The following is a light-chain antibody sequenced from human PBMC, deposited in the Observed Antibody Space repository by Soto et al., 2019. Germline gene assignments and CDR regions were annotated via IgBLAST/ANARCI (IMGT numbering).Light chain of an antibody. CDR1: QSINSE. CDR2: GAS. CDR3: QHGHHWPLT. Sequence: EIGMTQSPATLSLSPGERAALSCRASQSINSELAWYQQKPGQPPRLLIYGASTRANGVPARFTGSESGSEFTLTISGLPSEDFAVYYCQHGHHWPLTFGQGTRLEI. J-gene: IGKJ2*01. V-gene: IGKV3-15*01.